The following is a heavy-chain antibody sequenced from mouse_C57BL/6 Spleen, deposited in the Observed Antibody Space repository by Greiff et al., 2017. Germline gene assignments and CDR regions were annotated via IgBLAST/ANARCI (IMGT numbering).Heavy chain of an antibody. CDR3: ASPLITAVVATDYAMDY. Sequence: VQLQQPGAELVKPGASVKLSCKASGYTFTSYWMPWVKQRPGRGLEWIGRIDPNSGGTKYNEKFKSKATLTVDKPSSTAYMQLSSLTSEDSAVYYCASPLITAVVATDYAMDYWGQGTSVTVSS. CDR2: IDPNSGGT. D-gene: IGHD1-1*01. V-gene: IGHV1-72*01. J-gene: IGHJ4*01. CDR1: GYTFTSYW.